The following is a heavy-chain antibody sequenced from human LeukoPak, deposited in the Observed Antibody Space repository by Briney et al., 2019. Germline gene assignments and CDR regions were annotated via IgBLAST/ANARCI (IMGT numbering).Heavy chain of an antibody. CDR1: GGSISSYY. D-gene: IGHD3-3*01. CDR3: ARDLHTYYDFWSGYQSGYFDY. J-gene: IGHJ4*02. CDR2: IYYSGST. Sequence: SETLSLTCTVSGGSISSYYWSWIRQPPGKGLEWIGYIYYSGSTNYNPSLKSRVTMSLDTSKNQFSLKLSSVTAADTAVYYCARDLHTYYDFWSGYQSGYFDYWGQGTLVTVSS. V-gene: IGHV4-59*12.